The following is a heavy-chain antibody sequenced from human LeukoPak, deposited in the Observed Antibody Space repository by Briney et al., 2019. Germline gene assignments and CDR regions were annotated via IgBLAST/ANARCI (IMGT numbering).Heavy chain of an antibody. J-gene: IGHJ4*02. CDR3: AREAGYNIRPTYYFDY. Sequence: GASVKVSCKASGGTFISYAISWVRQAPGQGLEWMGGIIPIFGTANYAQKFQGRVTITADESTSTAYMELSSLRSEDTAVYYCAREAGYNIRPTYYFDYWGQGTLVTVSS. D-gene: IGHD3-9*01. CDR1: GGTFISYA. CDR2: IIPIFGTA. V-gene: IGHV1-69*13.